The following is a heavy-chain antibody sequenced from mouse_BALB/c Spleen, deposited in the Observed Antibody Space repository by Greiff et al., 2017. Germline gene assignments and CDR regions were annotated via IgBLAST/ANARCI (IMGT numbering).Heavy chain of an antibody. CDR1: GFTFSSYA. CDR3: GRVWFVY. CDR2: ISSGGSYT. Sequence: EVQRVESGGGLVEPGGSLKLSCAASGFTFSSYAMSWVRQAPEKRLEWVAEISSGGSYTCYPDTVTGRFTISRDNAKNTLYLEMSSLRSEDTAMYYCGRVWFVYWGQGTLVTVSA. J-gene: IGHJ3*01. V-gene: IGHV5-9-4*01.